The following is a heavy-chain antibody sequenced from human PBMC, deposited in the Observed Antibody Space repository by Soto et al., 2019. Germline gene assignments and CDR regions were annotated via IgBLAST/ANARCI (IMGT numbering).Heavy chain of an antibody. V-gene: IGHV4-34*01. D-gene: IGHD2-2*01. CDR1: GGSFSGYY. Sequence: QVQLQQWGAGLLKPSETLSLTCAVYGGSFSGYYWSWIRQPPGKGLEWIGEIKHSGSTNYNPSLKSRVTISVDTSKNQFSLKLSSVTAADTAVYYCASDSCSSTSCYSTNGYGMDVWGQGTTVTVSS. CDR2: IKHSGST. J-gene: IGHJ6*02. CDR3: ASDSCSSTSCYSTNGYGMDV.